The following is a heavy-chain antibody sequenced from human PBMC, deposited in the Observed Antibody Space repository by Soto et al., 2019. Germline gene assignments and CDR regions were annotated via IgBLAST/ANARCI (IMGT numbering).Heavy chain of an antibody. J-gene: IGHJ4*02. CDR3: ARLPQYSSSLGD. CDR1: GGSISSSSYY. Sequence: QLQLQESGPGLVKPSETLSLTCTVSGGSISSSSYYWGWIRQPPGKGLEWIGSIYYSGSTYYNPYLKSRVTISVDTSNNQFSLKLSSVTAADTAVYYCARLPQYSSSLGDWGQGTLVTVSS. D-gene: IGHD6-6*01. V-gene: IGHV4-39*01. CDR2: IYYSGST.